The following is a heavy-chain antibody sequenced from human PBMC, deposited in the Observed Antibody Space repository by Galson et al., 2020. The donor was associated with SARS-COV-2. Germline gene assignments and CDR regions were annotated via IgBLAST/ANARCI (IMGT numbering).Heavy chain of an antibody. CDR2: IKQDGSEK. Sequence: QLGESLKISCAASGFTFSSYWMSWVRQAPGKGLEWVANIKQDGSEKYYVDSVKGRFTISRDNAKNSLYLQMNSLRAEDTAVYYCARDPDWGSVYFDYWGQGTLVTVSS. D-gene: IGHD7-27*01. CDR3: ARDPDWGSVYFDY. CDR1: GFTFSSYW. V-gene: IGHV3-7*01. J-gene: IGHJ4*02.